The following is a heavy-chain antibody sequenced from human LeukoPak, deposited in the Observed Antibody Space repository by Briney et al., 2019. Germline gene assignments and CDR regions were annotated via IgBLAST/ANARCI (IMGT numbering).Heavy chain of an antibody. D-gene: IGHD6-19*01. CDR2: ISWNSGSI. J-gene: IGHJ4*02. CDR1: GFTFRNYW. Sequence: PGGSLRLSCAASGFTFRNYWMHWVRQAPGEGLEWVSGISWNSGSISYADSVKGRFTISRDNAKSSLYLQMNSLRAEDTALYYCAKDMGSSGWYYFDYWGQGTLVTVYS. V-gene: IGHV3-9*01. CDR3: AKDMGSSGWYYFDY.